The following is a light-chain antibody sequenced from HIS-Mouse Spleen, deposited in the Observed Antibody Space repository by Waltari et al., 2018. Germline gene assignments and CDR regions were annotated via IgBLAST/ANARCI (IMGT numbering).Light chain of an antibody. CDR2: DAS. CDR3: SSYTSSSILYV. CDR1: SSDAGGYNY. V-gene: IGLV2-14*03. J-gene: IGLJ1*01. Sequence: QSALTQPASVSGSPGPSITISCTGTSSDAGGYNYVAWYQQHPGKAPKLVIYDASNRPSGVSNRFSGSESGNTASLTISGLQAEDEADYYCSSYTSSSILYVFGTGTKVTVL.